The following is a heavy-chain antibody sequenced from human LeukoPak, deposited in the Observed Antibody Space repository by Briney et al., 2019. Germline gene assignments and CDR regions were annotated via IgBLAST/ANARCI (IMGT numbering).Heavy chain of an antibody. D-gene: IGHD7-27*01. CDR1: GYTFTGYY. Sequence: ASVKVSCKASGYTFTGYYMHWVRQAPGQGLEWMGWINTNTGNPTYAQGFTGRFVFSLDTSVSTAYLQISSLKAEDTAVYYCARDGDFSENCWFDPWGQGTLVTVSS. V-gene: IGHV7-4-1*02. CDR3: ARDGDFSENCWFDP. J-gene: IGHJ5*02. CDR2: INTNTGNP.